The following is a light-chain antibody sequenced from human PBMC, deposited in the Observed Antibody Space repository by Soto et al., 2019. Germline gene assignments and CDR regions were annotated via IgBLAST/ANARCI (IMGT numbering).Light chain of an antibody. Sequence: DIQMTQSPSSLSASVGDRVTITCRASQNIGTYLNCYQQKPGKAPTVLIYTASTLQSGVPSRFSGSGSGTDFTLTINSLQPEDSSTYYCHQCYSYLVYTFGSGTKREIK. J-gene: IGKJ2*01. CDR3: HQCYSYLVYT. V-gene: IGKV1-39*01. CDR1: QNIGTY. CDR2: TAS.